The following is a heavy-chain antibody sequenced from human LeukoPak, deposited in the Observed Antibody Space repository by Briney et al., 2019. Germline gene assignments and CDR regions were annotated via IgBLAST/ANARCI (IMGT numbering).Heavy chain of an antibody. CDR2: NNPSDGSA. J-gene: IGHJ6*03. D-gene: IGHD3-10*01. CDR1: GYTFRNYY. V-gene: IGHV1-46*01. CDR3: AREGSYYGSGSYNRYFQHYMDV. Sequence: ASVKVSCKASGYTFRNYYIHWVRQAPGQGLEWMGINNPSDGSASYAQKFQGRVTLTRDMSTTTVYMELSGLRSEDTAVYYCAREGSYYGSGSYNRYFQHYMDVWGKGTTVTVSS.